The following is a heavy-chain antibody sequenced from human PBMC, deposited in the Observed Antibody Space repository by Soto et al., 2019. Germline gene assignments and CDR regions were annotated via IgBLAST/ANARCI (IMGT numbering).Heavy chain of an antibody. CDR3: ARDVMANNRYHWYFDL. CDR2: ITHSGST. Sequence: QVQLQQWGAGLLKPSETLSLTCAVYGGSFSGYYWSWIRQPPGKGLEWIGEITHSGSTHYNPSLKSRVTISVDTSKSQFSLKLSSVTAADTAVYYCARDVMANNRYHWYFDLWGRGTLVTVSS. D-gene: IGHD2-8*01. J-gene: IGHJ2*01. CDR1: GGSFSGYY. V-gene: IGHV4-34*01.